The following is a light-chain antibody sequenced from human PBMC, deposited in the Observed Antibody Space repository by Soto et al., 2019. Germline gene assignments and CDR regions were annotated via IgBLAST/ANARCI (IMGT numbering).Light chain of an antibody. CDR2: DAS. CDR1: QSVGSY. CDR3: QQRSNRLPIT. V-gene: IGKV3-11*01. J-gene: IGKJ5*01. Sequence: TVLTQSPVTLSLSPGDRATLSCRASQSVGSYLAWYQQKPGQAPRLLIYDASSRAPGVPARFSGSGSGTDFTLTISSLEPEDFAVYYCQQRSNRLPITFGQGTRLEI.